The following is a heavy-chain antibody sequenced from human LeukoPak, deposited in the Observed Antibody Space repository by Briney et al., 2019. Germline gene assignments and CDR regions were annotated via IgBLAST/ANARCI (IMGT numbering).Heavy chain of an antibody. J-gene: IGHJ4*02. V-gene: IGHV1-18*01. CDR3: ARVGGIVGARRYHFDS. CDR2: INAYNGDT. D-gene: IGHD1-26*01. CDR1: GYTFTSSG. Sequence: GASVKVSCKASGYTFTSSGISWVRQAPGQGLEWMGWINAYNGDTNYAQKLQGRVTMTTDTSTSTAYMAVRSLRSDDTAVYYCARVGGIVGARRYHFDSWGQGTLLTVSS.